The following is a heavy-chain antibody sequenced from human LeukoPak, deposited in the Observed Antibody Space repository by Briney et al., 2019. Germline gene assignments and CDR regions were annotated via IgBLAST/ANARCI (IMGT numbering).Heavy chain of an antibody. CDR3: AKDGGSYPHYFDY. D-gene: IGHD1-26*01. CDR1: GFIFTNYF. V-gene: IGHV3-23*01. Sequence: GGSLRLSCAASGFIFTNYFMSWVRQAPGKGLEWVSVISDSGGSTYYADSVKGRFTISRDNSKNTLYLQMNSLRAEDTAVYYCAKDGGSYPHYFDYWGQGTLVTVSS. J-gene: IGHJ4*02. CDR2: ISDSGGST.